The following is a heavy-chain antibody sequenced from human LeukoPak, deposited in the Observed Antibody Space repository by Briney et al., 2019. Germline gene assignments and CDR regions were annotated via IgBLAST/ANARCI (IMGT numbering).Heavy chain of an antibody. J-gene: IGHJ6*02. CDR2: INSDGSST. Sequence: PGGSLRLSCAASGFTFSSYWMHWVRQAPGKGLVWVSRINSDGSSTSYADSVKGRFTISRDNAKNTLYLQMNSLRAEDTAVYYCARVGRYSSSHEYYYYGMDVWGQGTTVTVSS. CDR1: GFTFSSYW. D-gene: IGHD6-13*01. CDR3: ARVGRYSSSHEYYYYGMDV. V-gene: IGHV3-74*01.